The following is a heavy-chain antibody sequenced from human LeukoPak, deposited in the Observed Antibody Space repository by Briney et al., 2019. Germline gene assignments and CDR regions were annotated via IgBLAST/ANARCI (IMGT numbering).Heavy chain of an antibody. Sequence: ASVKVSCKVSGYTLTELSMHWVRQAPGKGLEWMGGFDPEDGETIYAQKFQGRVTMTEDTSTDTAYMELGSLRSEDTAVYYCATVGISTYGDTRSWFDPWGQGTLVTVSS. CDR3: ATVGISTYGDTRSWFDP. V-gene: IGHV1-24*01. D-gene: IGHD4-17*01. CDR2: FDPEDGET. CDR1: GYTLTELS. J-gene: IGHJ5*02.